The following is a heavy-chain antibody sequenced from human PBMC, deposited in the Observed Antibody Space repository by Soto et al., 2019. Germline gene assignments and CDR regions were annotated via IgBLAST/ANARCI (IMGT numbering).Heavy chain of an antibody. CDR3: AREISGGGTLNWFDP. Sequence: ASVKVSCKASGYNFSDYYIHWVRQAPGQGLEWLGWVSPKSGGTNYAQKFKGRVTMTRDTSSNTVYMDLSGLKSGDTAVFYCAREISGGGTLNWFDPWGQGTLVTVSS. J-gene: IGHJ5*02. CDR1: GYNFSDYY. D-gene: IGHD2-8*02. V-gene: IGHV1-2*02. CDR2: VSPKSGGT.